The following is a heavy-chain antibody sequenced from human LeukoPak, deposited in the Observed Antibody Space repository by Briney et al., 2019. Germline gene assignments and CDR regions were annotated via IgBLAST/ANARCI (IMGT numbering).Heavy chain of an antibody. CDR1: GFTSSSYS. V-gene: IGHV3-21*01. J-gene: IGHJ4*02. CDR3: VRTSLLWRFGLDY. CDR2: ISSSSYI. D-gene: IGHD2-2*01. Sequence: GGSLRLSCAASGFTSSSYSMNWVRQAPGKGLEWVSSISSSSYIYYADSVKGRFTISRDNAKNSLYLQMNSLRAEDTAVYYCVRTSLLWRFGLDYWGQGTLVTVSS.